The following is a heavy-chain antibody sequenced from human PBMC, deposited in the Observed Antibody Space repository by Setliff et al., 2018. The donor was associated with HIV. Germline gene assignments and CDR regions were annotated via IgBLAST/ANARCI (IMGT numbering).Heavy chain of an antibody. CDR2: VYRDGSK. CDR3: VREADGPPGNYDL. J-gene: IGHJ4*02. D-gene: IGHD3-3*01. V-gene: IGHV3-66*01. CDR1: GFTVSFNY. Sequence: LRLSCAASGFTVSFNYMSWVRQAPGKGLEWVALVYRDGSKFYADSVKGRFTNSRDTSKNTVYRQMNGLIADDTAVDYCVREADGPPGNYDLWGQGTLVTVSS.